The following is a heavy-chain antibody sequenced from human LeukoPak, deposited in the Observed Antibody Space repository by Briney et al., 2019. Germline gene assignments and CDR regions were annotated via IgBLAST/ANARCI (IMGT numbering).Heavy chain of an antibody. J-gene: IGHJ4*02. D-gene: IGHD3-9*01. Sequence: SETLSLTCTVSGGSISSYYWSWLRQPPGKGLEWIGYIYYSGSTNYNPSLKSRVTISLDTSKNQFSLKLSSLTAADTAVYYCARDLTGSIDYWGQGTLVTVFS. CDR1: GGSISSYY. V-gene: IGHV4-59*01. CDR2: IYYSGST. CDR3: ARDLTGSIDY.